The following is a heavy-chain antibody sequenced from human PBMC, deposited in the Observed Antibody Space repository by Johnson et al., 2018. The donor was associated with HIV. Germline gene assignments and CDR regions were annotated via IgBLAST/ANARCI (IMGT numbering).Heavy chain of an antibody. CDR3: ARDQSSRQAFDI. Sequence: QMMLVESGGGVVQPGGSLRLSCAASGFTFSSYGMPWVRQAPGKGLEWVAFILYDGSNKYYADSVKGRFTISRDNAKNSLYLQMNSLRAEDTAGYYCARDQSSRQAFDIWGQGTMVTVSS. CDR2: ILYDGSNK. D-gene: IGHD6-6*01. CDR1: GFTFSSYG. V-gene: IGHV3-30*02. J-gene: IGHJ3*02.